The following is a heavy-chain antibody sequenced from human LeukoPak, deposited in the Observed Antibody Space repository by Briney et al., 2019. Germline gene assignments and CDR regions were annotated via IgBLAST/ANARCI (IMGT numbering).Heavy chain of an antibody. D-gene: IGHD2-2*01. CDR3: ARDNIDCSSTSCHPGFDY. CDR2: ISAYNGNT. V-gene: IGHV1-18*01. Sequence: ASVKVSRKASGYTFTSYGISWVRQAPGQGLEWMGWISAYNGNTNYAQKLQGRVTMTTDTSTSTAYMELRSLRSDDTAVYYCARDNIDCSSTSCHPGFDYWGQGTLVTVSS. CDR1: GYTFTSYG. J-gene: IGHJ4*02.